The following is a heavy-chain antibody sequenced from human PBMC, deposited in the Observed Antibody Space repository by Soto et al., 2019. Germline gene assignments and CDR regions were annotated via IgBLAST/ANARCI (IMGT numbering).Heavy chain of an antibody. J-gene: IGHJ4*02. CDR3: VRGSKDSYPGSRIFAF. CDR1: GLTFGSRA. D-gene: IGHD3-10*01. CDR2: ITDTGGDA. V-gene: IGHV3-23*01. Sequence: EVQLLESGGDLIQPGGSLRLSCVASGLTFGSRAMSWVRQSPGEGLEWVATITDTGGDAKYADSVRGRFAISRDNSKNTLYLQMSALIAEDSAIYFCVRGSKDSYPGSRIFAFWGRGTLVTVSS.